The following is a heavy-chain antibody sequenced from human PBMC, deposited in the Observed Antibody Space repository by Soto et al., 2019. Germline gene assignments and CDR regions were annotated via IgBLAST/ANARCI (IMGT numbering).Heavy chain of an antibody. V-gene: IGHV3-9*01. CDR3: AKGRSSMIVVVMDY. Sequence: CLRLSCVASGFNFDDSAMNWVRQVPGKGLEWVSGITWNSGHILYADSVKGRFTISRDNAKKSLYLELNSLRPEDTALYYCAKGRSSMIVVVMDYWGQGTPVTVSS. CDR1: GFNFDDSA. D-gene: IGHD3-22*01. CDR2: ITWNSGHI. J-gene: IGHJ4*02.